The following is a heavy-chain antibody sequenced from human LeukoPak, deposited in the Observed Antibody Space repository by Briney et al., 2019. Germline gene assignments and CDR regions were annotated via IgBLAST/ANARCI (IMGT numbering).Heavy chain of an antibody. D-gene: IGHD4-23*01. Sequence: GGSLRLSCAASGFTFSTYWMNWGRQAPGKGLEWVANIKQDGIEKYYADSVKGRFTISRDSAKNSLFLQMNSLRAEDTAVYYCARDGWHYGSNSGGDQWGQGTLVIVSS. CDR3: ARDGWHYGSNSGGDQ. CDR1: GFTFSTYW. J-gene: IGHJ4*02. CDR2: IKQDGIEK. V-gene: IGHV3-7*01.